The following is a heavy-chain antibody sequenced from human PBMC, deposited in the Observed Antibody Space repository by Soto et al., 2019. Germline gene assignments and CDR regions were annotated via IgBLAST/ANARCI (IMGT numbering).Heavy chain of an antibody. CDR3: ARITFGGVIVLAYYFDY. CDR2: MNPNSGNT. Sequence: ASVKVSCKASGYTFTSYDINWVRQATGQGLEWMGWMNPNSGNTGYAQKFQGRVTMTRNTSISTAYMELSSLRSEDTAVYYCARITFGGVIVLAYYFDYWGQGTLVTVS. CDR1: GYTFTSYD. D-gene: IGHD3-16*02. J-gene: IGHJ4*02. V-gene: IGHV1-8*01.